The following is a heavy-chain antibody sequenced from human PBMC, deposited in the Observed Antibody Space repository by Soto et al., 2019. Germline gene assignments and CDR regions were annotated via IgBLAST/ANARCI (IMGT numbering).Heavy chain of an antibody. CDR2: IYYSGST. CDR3: ARRGARFSSFGGHYFDY. V-gene: IGHV4-39*01. D-gene: IGHD2-15*01. Sequence: QLQLQESGPGLVKPSETLSLTRTVSGGSISSSSYYWGWIRQPPGKGLEWIGSIYYSGSTYYNPSLKSRVTISVDTSKNQFSLKLSSVTAADTAVYYCARRGARFSSFGGHYFDYWGQGTLVTVSS. CDR1: GGSISSSSYY. J-gene: IGHJ4*02.